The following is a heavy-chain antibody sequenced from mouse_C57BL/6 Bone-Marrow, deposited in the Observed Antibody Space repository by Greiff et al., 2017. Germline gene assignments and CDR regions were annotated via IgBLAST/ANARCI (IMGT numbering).Heavy chain of an antibody. D-gene: IGHD1-1*01. Sequence: EVKLQESGGGLVQPGGSLSLSCAASGFTFTDYYMSWVRQPPGKALEWLGFIRNNANGYTTEYSASVKGRFTISRDNSPSILYLQMNALRAEDSATYYGARSYYYGSSFFAYWGQGTLVTVSA. CDR3: ARSYYYGSSFFAY. CDR1: GFTFTDYY. V-gene: IGHV7-3*01. J-gene: IGHJ3*01. CDR2: IRNNANGYTT.